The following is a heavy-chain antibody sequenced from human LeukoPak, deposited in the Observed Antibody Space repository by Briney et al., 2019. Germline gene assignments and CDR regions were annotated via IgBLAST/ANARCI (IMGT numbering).Heavy chain of an antibody. V-gene: IGHV3-21*04. CDR3: ARGRPYNVGLPPWFDP. D-gene: IGHD1-14*01. CDR1: GFNFKDAW. Sequence: PGGSLTLSCAISGFNFKDAWLSWVRHAPGKGLEWVSSISSSSSYIYYADSVKGRFTISRDNAKNSLYLQMNSLRAEDTAVYYCARGRPYNVGLPPWFDPWGQGTLVTVSS. J-gene: IGHJ5*02. CDR2: ISSSSSYI.